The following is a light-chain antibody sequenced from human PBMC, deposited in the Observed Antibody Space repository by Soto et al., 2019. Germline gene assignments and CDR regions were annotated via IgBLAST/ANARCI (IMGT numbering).Light chain of an antibody. Sequence: DIQMTQSPSSLSASVGDRATITCQASQNITNYLNWYQQKPGRAPKLLIYDASNLEAGVPSRFRGSGSGTDFTFTISRLQPEDIATYYCQQYENLRTFGQGTRLEIK. CDR1: QNITNY. V-gene: IGKV1-33*01. J-gene: IGKJ5*01. CDR3: QQYENLRT. CDR2: DAS.